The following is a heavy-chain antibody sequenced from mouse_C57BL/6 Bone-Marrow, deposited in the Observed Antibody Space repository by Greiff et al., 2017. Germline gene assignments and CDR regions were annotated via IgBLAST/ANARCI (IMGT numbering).Heavy chain of an antibody. CDR2: IYYSGTL. V-gene: IGHV3-5*01. D-gene: IGHD1-1*01. CDR3: ARADYYGSSYVSHWYFDV. Sequence: EVQLKESGPGLVKPSQTVFLTCTVTGISITTGNYRWSWIRQFPGNKLEWIGYIYYSGTLTSNPSLTSRTTITRDTPKNQFFLEMNSVTAEDTATYYCARADYYGSSYVSHWYFDVWGTGTTVTVSS. J-gene: IGHJ1*03. CDR1: GISITTGNYR.